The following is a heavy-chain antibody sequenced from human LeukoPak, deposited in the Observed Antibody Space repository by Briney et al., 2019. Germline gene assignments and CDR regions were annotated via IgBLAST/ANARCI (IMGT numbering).Heavy chain of an antibody. CDR1: GFTFSSFS. D-gene: IGHD6-13*01. J-gene: IGHJ6*02. Sequence: GGSLRLSCAASGFTFSSFSMNWVRQAPGKGLEWVSYISSSSGTIYYVDSVKGRFTISRDNAKNSLYLQMNSLRAEDAAVYYCARGWSIAAAGDIYYYYGMDVWGQGTTVTVSS. CDR2: ISSSSGTI. V-gene: IGHV3-48*01. CDR3: ARGWSIAAAGDIYYYYGMDV.